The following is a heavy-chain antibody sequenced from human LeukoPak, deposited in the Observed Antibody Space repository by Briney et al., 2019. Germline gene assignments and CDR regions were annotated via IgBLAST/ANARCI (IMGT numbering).Heavy chain of an antibody. Sequence: GASVKVSCKASGYTFTSYYMHWVRQAPGQGLEWMGIINPSGGSTSYAQKFQGRVTMTRDTSTSTVYMYLSSLRSEDMAVYYCARDSLYGVVDYWGQGTLVTVSS. D-gene: IGHD4-17*01. CDR3: ARDSLYGVVDY. CDR2: INPSGGST. V-gene: IGHV1-46*01. J-gene: IGHJ4*02. CDR1: GYTFTSYY.